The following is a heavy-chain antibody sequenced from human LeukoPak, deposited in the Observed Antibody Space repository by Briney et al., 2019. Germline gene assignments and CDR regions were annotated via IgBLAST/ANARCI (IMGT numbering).Heavy chain of an antibody. CDR3: AREVLRGRWERGDY. CDR1: GYTFTSYG. Sequence: GASVKVSCKASGYTFTSYGISWVRQAPGQGLEWMGCISAYNGNTNYAQTLQGRVTMTTDTSTSTAYMELKSLRADDTAVYYCAREVLRGRWERGDYWGQGTLVTVSS. CDR2: ISAYNGNT. V-gene: IGHV1-18*01. J-gene: IGHJ4*02. D-gene: IGHD1-26*01.